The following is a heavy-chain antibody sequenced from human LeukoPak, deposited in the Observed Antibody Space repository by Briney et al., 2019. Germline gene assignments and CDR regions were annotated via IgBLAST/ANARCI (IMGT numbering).Heavy chain of an antibody. CDR2: INPNSGGT. J-gene: IGHJ4*02. CDR1: GYTFTGYY. V-gene: IGHV1-2*02. Sequence: ASVKVSCKASGYTFTGYYMHWVRQAPGQGLEWMGWINPNSGGTNYAQKFQGRGTLTRDTSISTAYMELSRLRSDDTAVYYCATAEYQLFSFDYWGQGTLVTVSS. CDR3: ATAEYQLFSFDY. D-gene: IGHD2-2*01.